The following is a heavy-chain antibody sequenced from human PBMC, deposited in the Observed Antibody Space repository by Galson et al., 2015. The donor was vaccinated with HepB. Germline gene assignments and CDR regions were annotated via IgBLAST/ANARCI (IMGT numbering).Heavy chain of an antibody. CDR1: GYTFTGYY. D-gene: IGHD4-17*01. V-gene: IGHV1-2*04. Sequence: SVKVSCKASGYTFTGYYMHWVRQAPGQGLEWMGWINPNSGGTNYAQKFQGWVTMTRDTSISTAYMELSRLRSDDTAVYYCARAPGGTLDYGDYIVGDWFDPWGQGTLVTVSS. CDR3: ARAPGGTLDYGDYIVGDWFDP. CDR2: INPNSGGT. J-gene: IGHJ5*02.